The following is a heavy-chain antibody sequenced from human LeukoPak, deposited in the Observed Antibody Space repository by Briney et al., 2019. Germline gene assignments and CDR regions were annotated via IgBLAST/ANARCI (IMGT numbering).Heavy chain of an antibody. J-gene: IGHJ4*02. Sequence: ASVKVSCKASGYTFTSYGISWVRQAPGQGLEWMGWISAYNGNTNYAQKLQGRVTMTTDTSTSTAYMELRSLRSDDTAVYYCARYSPSTTVTTRWDFDYWGQGTLVTVSS. D-gene: IGHD4-17*01. CDR3: ARYSPSTTVTTRWDFDY. CDR2: ISAYNGNT. CDR1: GYTFTSYG. V-gene: IGHV1-18*01.